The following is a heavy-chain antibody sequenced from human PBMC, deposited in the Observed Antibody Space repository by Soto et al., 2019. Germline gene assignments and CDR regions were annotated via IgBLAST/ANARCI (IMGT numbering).Heavy chain of an antibody. Sequence: LPLTCTVSGGSVSSGSYYWSWIRQPPGKGLEWIGYIYYSGSTNYSPSLKSRVTISVDTSKNQFSLKLSSVTAADTAVYYCARGRVTMAAAEKGTDNWFDPWGQGTLVTVCS. CDR1: GGSVSSGSYY. D-gene: IGHD6-13*01. V-gene: IGHV4-61*01. J-gene: IGHJ5*02. CDR3: ARGRVTMAAAEKGTDNWFDP. CDR2: IYYSGST.